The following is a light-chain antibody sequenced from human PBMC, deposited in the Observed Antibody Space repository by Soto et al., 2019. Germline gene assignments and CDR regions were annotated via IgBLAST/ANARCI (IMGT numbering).Light chain of an antibody. CDR3: AAWDDSLNGHWV. CDR2: SNG. J-gene: IGLJ3*02. Sequence: QSVLTQPPSASGTAGQRVTISCSGSSSNIGSNTVNWYQQLPGTAPKLLIYSNGQRPSGVPYRFSGSKSGTSASLAISGLQSEDEADYYCAAWDDSLNGHWVFGGGTKLIVL. CDR1: SSNIGSNT. V-gene: IGLV1-44*01.